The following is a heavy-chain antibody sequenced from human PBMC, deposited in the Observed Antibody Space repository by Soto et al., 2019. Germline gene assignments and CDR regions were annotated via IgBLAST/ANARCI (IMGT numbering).Heavy chain of an antibody. D-gene: IGHD3-22*01. J-gene: IGHJ4*02. CDR2: IYWDDDK. CDR3: ARINYYYDSSGGLDY. Sequence: QITLKESGPALVKPTQTLTLTCTFSGFSLSTSGVGVGWIRQPPGKALEWLALIYWDDDKRYSPSLKSRLTITKDTSKNQVVLTMTNMDPVDTATYYCARINYYYDSSGGLDYWGQGTLFTVSS. CDR1: GFSLSTSGVG. V-gene: IGHV2-5*02.